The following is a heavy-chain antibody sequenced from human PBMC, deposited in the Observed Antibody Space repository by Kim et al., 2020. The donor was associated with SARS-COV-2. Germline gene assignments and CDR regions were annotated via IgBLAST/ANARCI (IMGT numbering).Heavy chain of an antibody. CDR3: AKDLEQQPEYYYFDY. D-gene: IGHD6-13*01. V-gene: IGHV3-30*18. CDR1: GFTFSSYG. Sequence: GGSLRLSCAASGFTFSSYGMHWVRQAPGKGLEWVAVISYDGSNKYYADSVKGRFTISRDNSKNTLYLQMNSLRAEDTALYYCAKDLEQQPEYYYFDYWGQGTLVTVSS. CDR2: ISYDGSNK. J-gene: IGHJ4*02.